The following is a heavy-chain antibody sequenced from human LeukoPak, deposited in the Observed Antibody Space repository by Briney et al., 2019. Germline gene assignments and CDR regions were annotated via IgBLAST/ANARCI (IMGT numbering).Heavy chain of an antibody. Sequence: ASVKVSCKASGGTFSSYAISWVRQAPGQGLEWMGRIIPILGIANYAQKFQGRVTITADKSTSTAYMELSSLRSEDTAVYYCARASGSDYGDYVPYDYWGQGTLVTVSS. D-gene: IGHD4-17*01. CDR3: ARASGSDYGDYVPYDY. J-gene: IGHJ4*02. CDR2: IIPILGIA. CDR1: GGTFSSYA. V-gene: IGHV1-69*04.